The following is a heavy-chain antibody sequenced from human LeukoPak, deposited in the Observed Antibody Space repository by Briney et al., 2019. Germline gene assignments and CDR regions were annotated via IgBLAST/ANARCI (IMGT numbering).Heavy chain of an antibody. CDR1: GGSFSGYY. J-gene: IGHJ4*02. V-gene: IGHV4-34*01. CDR2: INHSGST. Sequence: SETLSLTCAVYGGSFSGYYWSWIRQPPGKGLEWIGEINHSGSTNYNPSLKSRVTISVDTSKNQFSLKLSSVTAPDTAVYYCARAFCSGSYYKTTNFDYWGQGTLVTVSS. CDR3: ARAFCSGSYYKTTNFDY. D-gene: IGHD3-10*01.